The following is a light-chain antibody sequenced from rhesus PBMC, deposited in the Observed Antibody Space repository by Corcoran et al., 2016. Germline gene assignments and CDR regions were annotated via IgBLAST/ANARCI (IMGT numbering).Light chain of an antibody. V-gene: IGKV1-94*01. CDR1: QGINTE. Sequence: DIQMTQSPSSLSASVGDRVTVTCRASQGINTELSWYQQKPGKAPTLRIYAASSLQTGVSSRFSGSGAGTAYTLTISSLRPEDVATFYSRQDYTTPHTFGGGTKVEIK. CDR3: RQDYTTPHT. J-gene: IGKJ4*01. CDR2: AAS.